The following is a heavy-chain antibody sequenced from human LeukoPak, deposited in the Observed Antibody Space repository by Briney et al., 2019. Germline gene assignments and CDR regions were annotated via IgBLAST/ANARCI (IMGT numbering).Heavy chain of an antibody. CDR2: IYYSGST. V-gene: IGHV4-59*01. CDR1: GGSISSYY. Sequence: SEALSLTCTVSGGSISSYYWSWIRQPPGKGLEWIGYIYYSGSTNYNPSLKSRVTISVDTSKNQFSLKLSSVTAADTAVYYCARTLTGDYVDYWGQGTLVTVSS. CDR3: ARTLTGDYVDY. J-gene: IGHJ4*02. D-gene: IGHD7-27*01.